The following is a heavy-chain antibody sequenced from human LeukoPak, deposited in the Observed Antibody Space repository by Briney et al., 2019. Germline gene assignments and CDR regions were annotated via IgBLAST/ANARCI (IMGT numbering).Heavy chain of an antibody. Sequence: PSETLSLTCTVSGGSISSYYWSWIRQPPGKGLEWIGYIYYSGSTNYNPSLKSRVTISVDASKNQFSLKLSSVTAADTAVYYCARETSQKGAHYMDVWGKGTTVTISS. CDR3: ARETSQKGAHYMDV. CDR1: GGSISSYY. J-gene: IGHJ6*03. D-gene: IGHD3-16*01. V-gene: IGHV4-59*01. CDR2: IYYSGST.